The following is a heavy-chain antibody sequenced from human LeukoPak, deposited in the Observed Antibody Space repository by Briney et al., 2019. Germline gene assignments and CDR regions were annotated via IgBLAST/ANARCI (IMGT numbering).Heavy chain of an antibody. V-gene: IGHV3-21*01. Sequence: TGGSLRLSCAASGFTFSSYSMNWVRQAPGKGLEWVSSISSSSSYIYYADSVKGRFTISRDNAKNSLYLQMNSLRAEDTAVYYCASGSAYDFWSGYYYFDCWGQGTLVTVSS. D-gene: IGHD3-3*01. CDR3: ASGSAYDFWSGYYYFDC. J-gene: IGHJ4*02. CDR1: GFTFSSYS. CDR2: ISSSSSYI.